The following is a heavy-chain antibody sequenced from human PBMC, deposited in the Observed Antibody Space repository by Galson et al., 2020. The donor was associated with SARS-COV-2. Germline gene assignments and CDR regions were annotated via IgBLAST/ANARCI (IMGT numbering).Heavy chain of an antibody. J-gene: IGHJ3*02. CDR1: GTSISSGSYS. CDR3: ARLHYGEYAPEAFDI. D-gene: IGHD4-17*01. Sequence: SETLSLTCAVSGTSISSGSYSWNWIRQPPGKGLEWIGYISHSGGPYYNPSLKSRVTISGDRSKNQFSLRLSSVTAADTAVYYCARLHYGEYAPEAFDIWGPGTRVTV. V-gene: IGHV4-30-2*01. CDR2: ISHSGGP.